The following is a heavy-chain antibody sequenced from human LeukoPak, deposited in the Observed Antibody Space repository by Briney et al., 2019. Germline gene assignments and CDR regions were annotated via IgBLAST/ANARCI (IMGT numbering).Heavy chain of an antibody. CDR1: GGTFSSYA. D-gene: IGHD6-6*01. J-gene: IGHJ3*02. V-gene: IGHV1-69*05. CDR2: IIPIFGTA. CDR3: ARGLKPEKVPLGLVLAFDI. Sequence: VKVSCKASGGTFSSYAISWVRQAPGQGLEWMGGIIPIFGTANYAQKFQGRVTITTDESTSTAYMELSSLRSEDTAVYYCARGLKPEKVPLGLVLAFDIWGQGTMVTVSS.